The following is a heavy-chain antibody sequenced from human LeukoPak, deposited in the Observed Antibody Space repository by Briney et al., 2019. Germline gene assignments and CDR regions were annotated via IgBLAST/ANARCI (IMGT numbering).Heavy chain of an antibody. CDR2: VYHSEST. V-gene: IGHV4-30-2*01. J-gene: IGHJ4*02. CDR1: GGSISSGDYS. Sequence: SETLSLTCAVSGGSISSGDYSWSWIRQPPGKGLEWIGYVYHSESTYYNPSLKRRVTISVDRSKNQFSLKLSSVTTADTAVYYCARANGYYGSGIPYVDYWGQGTLVTVSS. D-gene: IGHD3-10*01. CDR3: ARANGYYGSGIPYVDY.